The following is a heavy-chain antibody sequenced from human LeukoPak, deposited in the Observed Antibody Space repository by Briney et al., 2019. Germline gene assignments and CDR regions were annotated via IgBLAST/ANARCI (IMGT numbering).Heavy chain of an antibody. CDR2: IYTSGST. Sequence: SETLSLTCTVSGGSISSYYWSWIRQPPGKGLEWIGYIYTSGSTNYNPSLKSRVTISVDTSKNQFSLKLSSVTAADTAVYYCARHSISNWFDPWAQGTLVTVSS. CDR1: GGSISSYY. CDR3: ARHSISNWFDP. D-gene: IGHD2/OR15-2a*01. V-gene: IGHV4-4*09. J-gene: IGHJ5*02.